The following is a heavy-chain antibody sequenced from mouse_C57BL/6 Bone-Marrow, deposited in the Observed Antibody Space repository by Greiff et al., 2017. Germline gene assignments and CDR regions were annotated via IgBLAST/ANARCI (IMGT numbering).Heavy chain of an antibody. J-gene: IGHJ1*03. Sequence: QVQLKQSGAELVRPGASVKLSCKASGYTFTDYYINWVKQRPGQGLEWIARIYPGSGNTYYNEKFKGKATLTAEKSSSTAYMQLSSLTSEDSAVYFCARPYYSNHWYFDVWGTGTTVTVSS. V-gene: IGHV1-76*01. D-gene: IGHD2-5*01. CDR2: IYPGSGNT. CDR1: GYTFTDYY. CDR3: ARPYYSNHWYFDV.